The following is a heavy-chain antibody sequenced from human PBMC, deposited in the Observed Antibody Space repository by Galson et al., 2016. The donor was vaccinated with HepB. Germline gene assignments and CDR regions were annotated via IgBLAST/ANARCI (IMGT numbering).Heavy chain of an antibody. J-gene: IGHJ6*02. CDR2: MWFDASNK. CDR3: AKESHRSSWLDNYGMDV. V-gene: IGHV3-33*06. Sequence: SLRLSCAASGFTFNNYGIHWVRQAPGKGLEWVAVMWFDASNKYYADSVKGRFTISRDNSKNTLYLQMNSPRAEDTAIYYCAKESHRSSWLDNYGMDVWGQGTTVTVSS. CDR1: GFTFNNYG. D-gene: IGHD6-13*01.